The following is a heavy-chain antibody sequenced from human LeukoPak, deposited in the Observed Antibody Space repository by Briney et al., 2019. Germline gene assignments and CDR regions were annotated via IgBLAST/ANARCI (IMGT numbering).Heavy chain of an antibody. D-gene: IGHD3-16*02. Sequence: GGSLRLSCTASGFTFGDYAMSWVGQAPGKGLERVGFIRSKAYGGTTEYAASLKGRFTISRDDSKSIAYLQMNSLKTEETGVYYCTREFLTLGDSSSFDYWGQGTLVTVSS. CDR1: GFTFGDYA. CDR2: IRSKAYGGTT. V-gene: IGHV3-49*04. CDR3: TREFLTLGDSSSFDY. J-gene: IGHJ4*02.